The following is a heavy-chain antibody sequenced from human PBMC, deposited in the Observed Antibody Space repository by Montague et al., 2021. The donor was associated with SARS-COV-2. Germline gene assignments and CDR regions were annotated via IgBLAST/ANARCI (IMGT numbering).Heavy chain of an antibody. J-gene: IGHJ4*02. CDR2: VFHTGST. CDR3: ARDLLGAIGSGAGY. V-gene: IGHV4-4*02. CDR1: GGSISSSNW. D-gene: IGHD1-26*01. Sequence: SETLSLACAVSGGSISSSNWWSWVRQPPGKGLEWVGEVFHTGSTNYNPSLRSRVTISVDKSKNQFSLKLSSVTAADTAVYYCARDLLGAIGSGAGYWGQGTLVTVSS.